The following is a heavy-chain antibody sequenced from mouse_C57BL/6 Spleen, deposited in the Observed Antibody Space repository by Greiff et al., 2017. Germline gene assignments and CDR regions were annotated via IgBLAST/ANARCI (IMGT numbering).Heavy chain of an antibody. V-gene: IGHV1-82*01. CDR3: ARTPHFDY. CDR1: GYAFSSSW. CDR2: IYPGDGDT. J-gene: IGHJ2*01. Sequence: QVQLKESGPELVKPGASVKISCKASGYAFSSSWMNWVKQRPGKGLEWIGRIYPGDGDTNYNGKFKGKATLTADKSSSTAYMQLSSLTSEDSAVYFCARTPHFDYWGQGTTLTVSS.